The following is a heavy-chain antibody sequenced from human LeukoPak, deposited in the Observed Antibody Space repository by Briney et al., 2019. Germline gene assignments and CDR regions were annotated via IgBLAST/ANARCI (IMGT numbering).Heavy chain of an antibody. CDR2: IYYSGST. Sequence: PSETLSLTCTVSGGSISSYYWSWIPQPPGKGLEWIGYIYYSGSTNYNPSLKSRVTISVDTSKNQFSLKLSSVTAADTAVYYCARPKGYWYFDLWGRGTLVTVSS. CDR1: GGSISSYY. V-gene: IGHV4-59*08. CDR3: ARPKGYWYFDL. J-gene: IGHJ2*01.